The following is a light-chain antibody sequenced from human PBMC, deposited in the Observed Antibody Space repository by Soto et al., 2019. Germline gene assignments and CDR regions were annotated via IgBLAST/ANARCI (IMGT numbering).Light chain of an antibody. J-gene: IGKJ2*01. V-gene: IGKV3-20*01. CDR1: QSVTSSH. CDR2: GGS. Sequence: EIVLTQSPGTLSLSLGERATLSCRASQSVTSSHLAWYQQKPGQAPRLLIYGGSSRATGIPDKFSDSGSGTDFTLAISRLEPEDFAVYFCHCQQYGTSSAYTFGQGTKLEIK. CDR3: QQYGTSSAYT.